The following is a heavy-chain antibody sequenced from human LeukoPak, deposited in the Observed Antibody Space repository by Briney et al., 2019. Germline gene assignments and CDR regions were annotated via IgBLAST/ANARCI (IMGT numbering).Heavy chain of an antibody. CDR2: IYTSGST. Sequence: SETLSLTCTVSGGSISSYYWSWIRQPAGKGLEWIGRIYTSGSTNYNPSLKSRVTMSVDTSKNQFSLKLSSVTAADTAVYYCARGEDYGGSGSYYIHWGQGTQVTVSS. V-gene: IGHV4-4*07. CDR3: ARGEDYGGSGSYYIH. J-gene: IGHJ4*02. D-gene: IGHD3-10*01. CDR1: GGSISSYY.